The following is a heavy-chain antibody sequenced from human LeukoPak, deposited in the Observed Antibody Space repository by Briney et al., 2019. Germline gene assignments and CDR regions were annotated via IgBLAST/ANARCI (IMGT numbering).Heavy chain of an antibody. CDR2: ISASGST. Sequence: SETLSLTCAVYIDSFSNYHWSWIRQPAGKGLEWIGRISASGSTNYNPSLKSRVTMSVDTSKNQFSLRLSSVTAADTAVYYCARGPTYYDFWSGYYTIEVDFDYWGQGTLVTVSS. CDR3: ARGPTYYDFWSGYYTIEVDFDY. J-gene: IGHJ4*02. V-gene: IGHV4-59*10. CDR1: IDSFSNYH. D-gene: IGHD3-3*01.